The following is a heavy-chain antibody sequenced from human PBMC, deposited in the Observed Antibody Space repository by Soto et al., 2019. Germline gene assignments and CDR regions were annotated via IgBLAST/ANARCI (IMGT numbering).Heavy chain of an antibody. CDR3: ARTYDSSGYYYGYYFDY. Sequence: GGSLRLSCAASGFTFSSYLMSWVRQSPGKGLEWVANIKQDGSEKYYVDSVKGRFTISRDNAKNSLYLQMNSLRAEDTAVYYCARTYDSSGYYYGYYFDYWGQGTLVTVSS. CDR2: IKQDGSEK. V-gene: IGHV3-7*03. J-gene: IGHJ4*02. D-gene: IGHD3-22*01. CDR1: GFTFSSYL.